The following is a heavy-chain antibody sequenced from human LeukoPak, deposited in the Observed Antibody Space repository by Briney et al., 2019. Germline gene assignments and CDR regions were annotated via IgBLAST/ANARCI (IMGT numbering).Heavy chain of an antibody. J-gene: IGHJ3*02. CDR1: GGSISSYY. CDR3: ARTPQLENAFDI. D-gene: IGHD2-15*01. CDR2: IYYSGST. V-gene: IGHV4-59*01. Sequence: KSSETLSLTCTVSGGSISSYYWSWIRQPPGKGLEWIGYIYYSGSTNYNPSLKSRVTISVDTSKNQFSLKLSSVTAEDTAVYYCARTPQLENAFDIWGQGTMVTVSS.